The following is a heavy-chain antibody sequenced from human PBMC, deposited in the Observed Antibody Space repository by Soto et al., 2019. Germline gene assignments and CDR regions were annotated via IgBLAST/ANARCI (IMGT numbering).Heavy chain of an antibody. D-gene: IGHD3-10*01. V-gene: IGHV1-3*01. CDR3: ARAKITMVRGVSPNWFDP. Sequence: GASVKVSCKASGYTFTSYAMHWVRQAPGQRLEWMGWINAGNGNTKYSQKFQGRVTITRDTSASTAYMELSSLRSEDTAVYYCARAKITMVRGVSPNWFDPWGQGTLVTVSS. CDR1: GYTFTSYA. CDR2: INAGNGNT. J-gene: IGHJ5*02.